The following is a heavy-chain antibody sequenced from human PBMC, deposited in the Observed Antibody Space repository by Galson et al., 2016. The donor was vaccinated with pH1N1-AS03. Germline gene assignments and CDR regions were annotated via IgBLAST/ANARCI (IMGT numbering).Heavy chain of an antibody. J-gene: IGHJ6*02. D-gene: IGHD6-19*01. CDR1: GYSFTRYA. CDR3: ARNAAKAEAGPHSPYGMDV. Sequence: SVKVSCKASGYSFTRYAVHWVRQAPGQRLEWMGWINAGTGNTKSSQQFQARLTITRDTSASTVYMELRGLGTGDTAVYYCARNAAKAEAGPHSPYGMDVWGRGTTVSVSS. CDR2: INAGTGNT. V-gene: IGHV1-3*01.